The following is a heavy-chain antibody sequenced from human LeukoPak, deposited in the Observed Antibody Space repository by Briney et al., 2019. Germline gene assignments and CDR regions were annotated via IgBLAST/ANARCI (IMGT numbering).Heavy chain of an antibody. V-gene: IGHV1-18*01. CDR2: ISAYNGNT. D-gene: IGHD5-12*01. CDR3: ARVVDIVATIEEADNWFDP. J-gene: IGHJ5*02. Sequence: GASVKVSCKASGYTFTSYGISWVRQAPGQGLEGRGWISAYNGNTNYAQKLQGRVTMTTDTSTSTAYMELRSLRSDDTAVYYCARVVDIVATIEEADNWFDPWGQGTLVTVSS. CDR1: GYTFTSYG.